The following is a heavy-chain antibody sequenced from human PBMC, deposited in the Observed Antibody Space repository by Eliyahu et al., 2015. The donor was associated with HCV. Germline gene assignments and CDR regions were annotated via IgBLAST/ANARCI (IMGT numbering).Heavy chain of an antibody. CDR1: GFTFSSYG. CDR2: IWYDGSNK. D-gene: IGHD5-12*01. V-gene: IGHV3-33*01. CDR3: ARYTSGYDFSPDY. J-gene: IGHJ4*02. Sequence: QVQLVESGGGVVQPGRSLRLSCAASGFTFSSYGMHWVRQAPGKGLEWVAVIWYDGSNKYYADSVKGRFTISRDNSKNTLYLQMNSLRAEDTAVYYCARYTSGYDFSPDYWGQGTLVTVSS.